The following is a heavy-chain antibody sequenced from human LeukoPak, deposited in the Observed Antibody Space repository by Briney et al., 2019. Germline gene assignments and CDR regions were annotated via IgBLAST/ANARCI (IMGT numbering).Heavy chain of an antibody. D-gene: IGHD6-19*01. CDR2: TFYRSRWNN. Sequence: PSQTLSLTCAISGDSISTDNAAWNWIRQSPSRGLEWLGRTFYRSRWNNDYALSVNGRMTFNADTAKNQFSLQLSSVTPEDTAVYYRARSQLHRAVPWYWGALDIWGQGTMVTVSS. CDR1: GDSISTDNAA. CDR3: ARSQLHRAVPWYWGALDI. V-gene: IGHV6-1*01. J-gene: IGHJ3*02.